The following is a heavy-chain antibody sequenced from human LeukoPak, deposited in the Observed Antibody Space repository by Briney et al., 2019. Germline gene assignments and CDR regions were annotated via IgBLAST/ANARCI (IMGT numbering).Heavy chain of an antibody. D-gene: IGHD6-13*01. Sequence: GGSLRLSCAASGFTFSSYSMNWVRQAPGKGLEWVSSISSSSSYIYYADSVKGRFTISRDSAKNSLYLQMNSLRAEDTAVYYCARETIAGRGDFDYWGQGTLVTVSS. J-gene: IGHJ4*02. CDR3: ARETIAGRGDFDY. CDR1: GFTFSSYS. CDR2: ISSSSSYI. V-gene: IGHV3-21*01.